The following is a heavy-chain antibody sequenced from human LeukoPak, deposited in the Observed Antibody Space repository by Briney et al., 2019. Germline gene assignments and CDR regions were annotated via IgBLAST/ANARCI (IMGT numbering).Heavy chain of an antibody. J-gene: IGHJ4*02. CDR1: GGSFSGYY. Sequence: SETLSLTCAVYGGSFSGYYWSWIRQPPGKGLEWIGEINHSGSTNYNPSLKSRVTISVDTSKNQFSLKLSSVTAADTAVYYCASSSDGVVITISYWGQGTLVTVSS. V-gene: IGHV4-34*01. CDR2: INHSGST. D-gene: IGHD3-22*01. CDR3: ASSSDGVVITISY.